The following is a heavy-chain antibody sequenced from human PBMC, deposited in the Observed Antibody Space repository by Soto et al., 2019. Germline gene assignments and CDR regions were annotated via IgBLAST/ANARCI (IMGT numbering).Heavy chain of an antibody. V-gene: IGHV3-30-3*01. CDR3: AREYSSGGRGDWSDP. CDR1: GFTFSSYA. D-gene: IGHD6-19*01. J-gene: IGHJ5*02. Sequence: GGSLRLSCAASGFTFSSYAMHWVRQAPGKGLEWVAVISYDGSNKYYADSVKGRFTISRDNSKNTLYLQMNSLRAEDTAVYYCAREYSSGGRGDWSDPWGQGTLVTVSS. CDR2: ISYDGSNK.